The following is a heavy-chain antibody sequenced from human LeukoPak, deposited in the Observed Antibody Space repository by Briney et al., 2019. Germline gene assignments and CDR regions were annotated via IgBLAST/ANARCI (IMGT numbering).Heavy chain of an antibody. Sequence: GGSLRLSCAASGFTFSSFWMSWVRQAPGKGLEWVANIKQDGSEKYYVDSVRGRFTISRDNAKNSLYLQMNSLRAEDTAVYYCARARAYSSSWYPTYYFDYWGQGTLVTVSS. J-gene: IGHJ4*02. CDR2: IKQDGSEK. V-gene: IGHV3-7*01. D-gene: IGHD6-13*01. CDR3: ARARAYSSSWYPTYYFDY. CDR1: GFTFSSFW.